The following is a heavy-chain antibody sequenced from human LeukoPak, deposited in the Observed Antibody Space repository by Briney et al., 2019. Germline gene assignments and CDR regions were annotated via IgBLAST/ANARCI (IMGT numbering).Heavy chain of an antibody. CDR3: ARHGGSGLGESSTVRADFDY. J-gene: IGHJ4*02. CDR2: IYYSGST. V-gene: IGHV4-39*01. Sequence: PSETLSLTCTVSGGSISSSSYYWGWIRQPPGKGLEWIGSIYYSGSTYYNPSLKSRVTISVDTSKNQFSLKLSSVTAADTAVYYCARHGGSGLGESSTVRADFDYWGQGTLVTVSS. D-gene: IGHD3-10*01. CDR1: GGSISSSSYY.